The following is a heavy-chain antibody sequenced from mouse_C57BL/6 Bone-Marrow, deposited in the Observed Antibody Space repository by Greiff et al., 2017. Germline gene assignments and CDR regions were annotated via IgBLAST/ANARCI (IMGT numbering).Heavy chain of an antibody. V-gene: IGHV1-42*01. D-gene: IGHD4-1*02. CDR2: INPSTGGT. Sequence: EVQLQQSGPELVKPGASVKISCKASGYSFTGYYMNWVKQSPEKSLEWIGEINPSTGGTTYNQKFKAKATLTVDKSSSTAYMQLKSLTSEDSAVYYCARFPTGYYFDYWGQGTTRTVSS. CDR1: GYSFTGYY. CDR3: ARFPTGYYFDY. J-gene: IGHJ2*01.